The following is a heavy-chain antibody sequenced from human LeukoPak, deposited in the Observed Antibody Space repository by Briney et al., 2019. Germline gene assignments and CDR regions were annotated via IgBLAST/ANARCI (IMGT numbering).Heavy chain of an antibody. D-gene: IGHD2-2*01. J-gene: IGHJ6*03. V-gene: IGHV3-7*01. CDR3: ATRKCSISACRASSYRCMDD. Sequence: GSLRLSCETSGFPFSSYWMTWVRQAPGKGLEWVANIKEDGGEANNVGSVKGRFTVSRDNAKQSLYLQMNSLRVEDTAIYYCATRKCSISACRASSYRCMDDWGKGTTVTVSS. CDR2: IKEDGGEA. CDR1: GFPFSSYW.